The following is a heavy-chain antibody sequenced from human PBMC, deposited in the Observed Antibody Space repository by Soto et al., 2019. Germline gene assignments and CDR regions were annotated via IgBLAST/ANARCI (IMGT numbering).Heavy chain of an antibody. V-gene: IGHV1-18*01. J-gene: IGHJ5*02. CDR2: ISAYNGNT. Sequence: ASVKVSCKASGYTFTSYGISWVRQAPGQGLEWMGWISAYNGNTNYAQKLQGRVTMTTDTCTSTAYMELRSLRSDDTAVHYCASIRGGYCSSTSCYGTVSWFDPWGQGTLVTVSS. CDR3: ASIRGGYCSSTSCYGTVSWFDP. CDR1: GYTFTSYG. D-gene: IGHD2-2*01.